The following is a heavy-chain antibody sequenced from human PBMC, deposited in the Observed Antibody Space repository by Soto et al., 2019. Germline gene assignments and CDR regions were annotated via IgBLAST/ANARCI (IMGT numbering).Heavy chain of an antibody. CDR3: ATGTLAEYHYDSRGYYLGY. V-gene: IGHV1-69*01. D-gene: IGHD3-22*01. CDR1: GGTFSRFP. Sequence: QVQVVQSGAEVRKPGSSVKVSCKASGGTFSRFPISWVRQAPGQGLEWMGGIIPIFETANYAHKFRGRVTISADESTSPAYMGLRSLGPEDTAVYYCATGTLAEYHYDSRGYYLGYWGQGTLVTVSS. J-gene: IGHJ4*02. CDR2: IIPIFETA.